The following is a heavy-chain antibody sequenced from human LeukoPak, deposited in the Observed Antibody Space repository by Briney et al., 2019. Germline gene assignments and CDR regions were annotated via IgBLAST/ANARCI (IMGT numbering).Heavy chain of an antibody. CDR2: LYPGNPNT. CDR1: GYRFTRYW. V-gene: IGHV5-51*01. CDR3: ARPVSYDSTGYQGAFDI. J-gene: IGHJ3*02. D-gene: IGHD3-22*01. Sequence: SLKISCMSSGYRFTRYWMGWVRPMPGKGLEWMGILYPGNPNTIYSPTLQGQVTLAAVQSLSPAQLQWSSVKASDTAMYYCARPVSYDSTGYQGAFDICGQGTEGIVSS.